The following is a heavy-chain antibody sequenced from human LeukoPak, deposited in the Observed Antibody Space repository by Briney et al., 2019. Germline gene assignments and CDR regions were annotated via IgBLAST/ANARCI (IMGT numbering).Heavy chain of an antibody. CDR2: ISSSSSSYI. V-gene: IGHV3-21*01. Sequence: GGSLRLSCAASGFTFSSYSMNWVRQAPGKGLGWVSSISSSSSSYIYYADSVKGRFTISRDNAKNSLYLQMNSLRAEDTAVYYCARGPLGSIAAAAYFDYWGQGALVTVSS. CDR1: GFTFSSYS. J-gene: IGHJ4*02. D-gene: IGHD6-13*01. CDR3: ARGPLGSIAAAAYFDY.